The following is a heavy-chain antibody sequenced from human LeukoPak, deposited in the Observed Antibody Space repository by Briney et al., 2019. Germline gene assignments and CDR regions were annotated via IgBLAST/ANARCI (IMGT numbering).Heavy chain of an antibody. D-gene: IGHD6-6*01. J-gene: IGHJ4*02. Sequence: GGSLRLSCAASGFTFSDYYMSWIRQAPGKGLEWVSYISSSGSTIYYADSVKGRFTISRDNAKNSLYLQMNSLRAEDMALYYCARSREYSSSARYFDYWGQGTLVTVSS. V-gene: IGHV3-11*01. CDR3: ARSREYSSSARYFDY. CDR2: ISSSGSTI. CDR1: GFTFSDYY.